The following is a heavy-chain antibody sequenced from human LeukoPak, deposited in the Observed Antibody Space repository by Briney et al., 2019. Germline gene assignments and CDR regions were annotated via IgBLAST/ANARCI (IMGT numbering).Heavy chain of an antibody. CDR3: ARARTGGDYKSPTFDY. V-gene: IGHV4-30-4*01. J-gene: IGHJ4*02. Sequence: SETLSLTCTVSGVSITSGEHYCSWIRQPPGKGLEWIGYVAYTGSTNYNPSLSSRVTMSVDTSKNQFSLKLSSVTAADTAVYYCARARTGGDYKSPTFDYWGQGTLVTVSS. CDR2: VAYTGST. CDR1: GVSITSGEHY. D-gene: IGHD4-17*01.